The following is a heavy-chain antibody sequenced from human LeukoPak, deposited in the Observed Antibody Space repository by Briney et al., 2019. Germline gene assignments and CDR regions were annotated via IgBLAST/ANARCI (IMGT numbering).Heavy chain of an antibody. J-gene: IGHJ4*02. V-gene: IGHV3-74*01. Sequence: GGSPRLSCAASGFTFSSYWMHWVRQAPGKGLVWVSRINTDGSSTSYADSVKGRFTISRDNAKNTLYLQMNSLRAEDTAVYYCARIGPTVTSLNWGQGTLVTVSS. D-gene: IGHD4-17*01. CDR2: INTDGSST. CDR3: ARIGPTVTSLN. CDR1: GFTFSSYW.